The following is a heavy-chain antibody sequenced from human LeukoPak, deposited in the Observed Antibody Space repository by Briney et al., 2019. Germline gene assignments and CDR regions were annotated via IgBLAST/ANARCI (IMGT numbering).Heavy chain of an antibody. CDR3: ARDYKKYYFDY. CDR1: GGSISSYY. J-gene: IGHJ4*02. V-gene: IGHV4-59*01. CDR2: IYYSGST. D-gene: IGHD5-24*01. Sequence: SGTLSLTCTVSGGSISSYYWSWIRQPPGKGLEWIGYIYYSGSTNYNPSLKSRVTISVDTSKNQFSLKLSSVTAADTAVYYCARDYKKYYFDYWGQGTLVTVSS.